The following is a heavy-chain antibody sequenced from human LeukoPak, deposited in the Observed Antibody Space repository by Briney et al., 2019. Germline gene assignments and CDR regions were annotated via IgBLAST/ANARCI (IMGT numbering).Heavy chain of an antibody. CDR2: IYSGGST. D-gene: IGHD4-17*01. V-gene: IGHV3-53*01. CDR3: ARGPTTVTTDFDY. J-gene: IGHJ4*02. CDR1: GFTVSSNY. Sequence: GGSLRLSCAASGFTVSSNYMSWVRQAPGKGLEWVSVIYSGGSTYYADSVKGRFTISRDNSKNTLYLQMNSLRAEDTAVYYCARGPTTVTTDFDYWGQGTLVTVSS.